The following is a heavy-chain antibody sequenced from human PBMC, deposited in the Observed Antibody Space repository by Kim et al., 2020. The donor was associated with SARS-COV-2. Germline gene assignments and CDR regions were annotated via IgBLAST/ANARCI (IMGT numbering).Heavy chain of an antibody. CDR1: GGSIRNYY. D-gene: IGHD1-26*01. Sequence: SETLSLTCTISGGSIRNYYWSWIRQPPGKGLEWIGHIYYSGSTRYNPSLESRVTISVDTSKNQFSLKVNSVSAADTALYYCARHGSRNWFDPWGQGTLVIVSS. J-gene: IGHJ5*02. CDR3: ARHGSRNWFDP. CDR2: IYYSGST. V-gene: IGHV4-59*08.